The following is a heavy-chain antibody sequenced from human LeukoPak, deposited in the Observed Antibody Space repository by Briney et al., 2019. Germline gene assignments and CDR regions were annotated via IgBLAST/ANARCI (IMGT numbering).Heavy chain of an antibody. Sequence: PGGSLRLSCAASGFTFSSYSMNWVRQAPGKGLEWVSSISSSSSYIYYADSVKGRFTISRDNAKDSLYLQMNSLGPEDTAVYYCARDPYSGNYGNYYYYYMDVWGKGTTVTISS. V-gene: IGHV3-21*01. CDR3: ARDPYSGNYGNYYYYYMDV. D-gene: IGHD1-26*01. CDR2: ISSSSSYI. CDR1: GFTFSSYS. J-gene: IGHJ6*03.